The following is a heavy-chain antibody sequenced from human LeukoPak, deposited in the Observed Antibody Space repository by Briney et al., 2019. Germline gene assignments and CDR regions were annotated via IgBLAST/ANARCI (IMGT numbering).Heavy chain of an antibody. J-gene: IGHJ3*02. Sequence: PSQTLSLTCAISGDSVSSNNAAWNWIRQSPSRGLEWLGKTYYRSKWYDDYAVSVKSRITINPDTSKNQFTLKVNSVTPEDTAVYYCAREAGSTGPVGAFDIWGQGTRVTVSS. V-gene: IGHV6-1*01. CDR1: GDSVSSNNAA. CDR3: AREAGSTGPVGAFDI. CDR2: TYYRSKWYD. D-gene: IGHD6-19*01.